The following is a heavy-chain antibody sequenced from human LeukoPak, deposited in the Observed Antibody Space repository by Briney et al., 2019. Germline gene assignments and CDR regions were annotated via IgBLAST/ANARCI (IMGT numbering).Heavy chain of an antibody. CDR3: ARVVTYYYGSGSYYHNWFDP. CDR2: MNPNTGNT. J-gene: IGHJ5*02. D-gene: IGHD3-10*01. CDR1: GYTFTGYY. V-gene: IGHV1-8*02. Sequence: GASVKVSCKASGYTFTGYYMHWVRQAPGQGLEWMGWMNPNTGNTGYAQKFQGRVTMTRNTSISTAYMELSSLRSEDTAVYYCARVVTYYYGSGSYYHNWFDPWGQGTLVTVSS.